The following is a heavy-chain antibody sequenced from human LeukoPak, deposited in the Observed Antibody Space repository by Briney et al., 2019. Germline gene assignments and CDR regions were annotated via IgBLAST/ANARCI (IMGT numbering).Heavy chain of an antibody. D-gene: IGHD6-6*01. CDR3: ASGRDSSSSNFDY. CDR2: IYHSGST. J-gene: IGHJ4*02. V-gene: IGHV4-30-2*01. CDR1: GGSISSGGYY. Sequence: SETLSLTCTVSGGSISSGGYYWSWIRQPPGKGLEWIGYIYHSGSTYYNPSLKSRVTISVDRSKNQFSLKLSSVTAADTAVYYCASGRDSSSSNFDYWGQGTLVTVSS.